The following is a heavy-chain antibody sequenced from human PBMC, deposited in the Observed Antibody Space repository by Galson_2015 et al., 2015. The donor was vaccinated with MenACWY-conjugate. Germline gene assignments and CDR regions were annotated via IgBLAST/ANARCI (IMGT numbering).Heavy chain of an antibody. Sequence: LRLSCAASGFSFSSYWMSCGRQAPGEGLEWVANIRQDGSEKYYVDSLKSRFSISRDNAKNALYLQMNSLRGEDTAVYYCARGVQTLDYWGQGTLVPVSS. J-gene: IGHJ4*02. V-gene: IGHV3-7*03. D-gene: IGHD3-10*01. CDR3: ARGVQTLDY. CDR2: IRQDGSEK. CDR1: GFSFSSYW.